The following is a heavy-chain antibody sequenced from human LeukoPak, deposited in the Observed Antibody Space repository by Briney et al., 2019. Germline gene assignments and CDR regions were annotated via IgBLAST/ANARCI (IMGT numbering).Heavy chain of an antibody. CDR1: GFTFSSYA. J-gene: IGHJ4*02. CDR2: INGSGTT. Sequence: GGSLRLSCAASGFTFSSYAMSWVRQAPGKGLEWVSDINGSGTTYYTDSVKGRFTISRDNSKNALYLQMNSLRAEDTAVYYCAKNRGAPLWGQGTLVTVSS. V-gene: IGHV3-23*01. D-gene: IGHD2/OR15-2a*01. CDR3: AKNRGAPL.